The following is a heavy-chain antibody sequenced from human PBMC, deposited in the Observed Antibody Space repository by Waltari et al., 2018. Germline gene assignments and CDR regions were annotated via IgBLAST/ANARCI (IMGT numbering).Heavy chain of an antibody. D-gene: IGHD3-10*01. CDR1: GGSFSGNY. CDR3: ARDPGSGTMVRGDLYVLDV. CDR2: IHHRGST. V-gene: IGHV4-34*01. J-gene: IGHJ6*02. Sequence: QVQLQQWGAGLLKPSETLSLTCAVYGGSFSGNYWSWTRQPPGKGLELMGEIHHRGSTNYYPSLKSRVTISVYKSTNQFALKLSSVTAADTAVYYCARDPGSGTMVRGDLYVLDVWGQGTTVTVSS.